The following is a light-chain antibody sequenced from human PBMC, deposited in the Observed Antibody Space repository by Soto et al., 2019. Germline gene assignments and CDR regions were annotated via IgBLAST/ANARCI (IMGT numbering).Light chain of an antibody. CDR3: HQYNNSPQT. V-gene: IGKV3-20*01. J-gene: IGKJ1*01. Sequence: EIVLTQSPGTLSLSPGERATLSCRASQSLNNNYLAWYQQKPGQAPRLLIYDASVRTTGIPDRFSGSGSGTEFTLTISRLEPGDFALYYCHQYNNSPQTFGQGTQVEIK. CDR2: DAS. CDR1: QSLNNNY.